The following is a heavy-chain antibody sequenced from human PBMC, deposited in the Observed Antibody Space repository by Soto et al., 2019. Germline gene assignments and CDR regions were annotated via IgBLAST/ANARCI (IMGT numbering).Heavy chain of an antibody. V-gene: IGHV6-1*01. J-gene: IGHJ3*02. CDR1: GDGVSSNSAA. D-gene: IGHD7-27*01. Sequence: SQTLSLTCAIAGDGVSSNSAAWNWIRQSPSRGLEWLGRIYYRSKWYNDYAVSVKSRITINPDTSKNQFSLQLNSVTPEDTAVNYCARDPTGLEGAFGIWGQGTMVTVSS. CDR3: ARDPTGLEGAFGI. CDR2: IYYRSKWYN.